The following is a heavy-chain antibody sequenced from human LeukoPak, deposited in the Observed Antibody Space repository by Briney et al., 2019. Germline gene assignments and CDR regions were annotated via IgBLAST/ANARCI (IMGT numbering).Heavy chain of an antibody. CDR1: GGSISSSSYY. Sequence: PSETLSLTCTVSGGSISSSSYYWGWIRQPPGKGLEWIGSIYYSGSTYYNPSLKSRVTISVDTSKNQFSLKLSSVTAADTAVYYCARGPRGNGRGYFDYWGQGTLVTVSS. CDR3: ARGPRGNGRGYFDY. J-gene: IGHJ4*02. CDR2: IYYSGST. D-gene: IGHD2-8*01. V-gene: IGHV4-39*07.